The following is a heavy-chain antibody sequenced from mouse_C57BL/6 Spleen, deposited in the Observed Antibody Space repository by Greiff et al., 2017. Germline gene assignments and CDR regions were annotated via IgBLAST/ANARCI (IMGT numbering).Heavy chain of an antibody. CDR3: ARHGLYDGYLLWYFDV. V-gene: IGHV1-62-2*01. CDR1: GYTFTEYT. J-gene: IGHJ1*03. Sequence: QVQLKESGAELVKPGASVKLSCKASGYTFTEYTIHWVKQRSGQGLEWIGWFYPGSGSIKYNEKFKDKATLTADKSSSTVYMELSRLTSEDSAVYFCARHGLYDGYLLWYFDVWGTGTTVTVSS. CDR2: FYPGSGSI. D-gene: IGHD2-3*01.